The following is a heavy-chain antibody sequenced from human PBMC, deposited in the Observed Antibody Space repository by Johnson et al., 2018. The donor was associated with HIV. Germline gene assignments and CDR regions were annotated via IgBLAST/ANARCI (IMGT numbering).Heavy chain of an antibody. J-gene: IGHJ3*02. CDR2: ISSSGGDT. CDR1: GFSIRTYA. CDR3: AKETFPGYYGSGSYPRAFDI. Sequence: VQLVESGGGLVQPGGSLRLSCAASGFSIRTYAMNWVRQAPGKGLEWVSGISSSGGDTYYADSVKGRLTISRDNSKNSLYLQMNSLRAEDTALYYGAKETFPGYYGSGSYPRAFDIWGQGTMVTVSS. D-gene: IGHD3-10*01. V-gene: IGHV3-23*04.